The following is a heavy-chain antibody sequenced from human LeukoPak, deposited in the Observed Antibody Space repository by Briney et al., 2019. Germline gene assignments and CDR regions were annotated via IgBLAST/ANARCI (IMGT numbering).Heavy chain of an antibody. J-gene: IGHJ6*03. CDR2: IYSGGNT. V-gene: IGHV3-66*01. CDR3: AKEGPMVRGSWYYYYMDV. CDR1: GFTFSSYE. D-gene: IGHD3-10*01. Sequence: GGSLRLSCAASGFTFSSYEMNWVRQAPGKGLEWVSVIYSGGNTYYADSMKGRFSISRDNSKNTLYLQMNSLRAEDTAVYYCAKEGPMVRGSWYYYYMDVWGKGTTVTISS.